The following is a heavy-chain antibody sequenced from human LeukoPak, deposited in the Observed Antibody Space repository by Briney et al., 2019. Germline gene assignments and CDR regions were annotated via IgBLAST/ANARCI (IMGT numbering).Heavy chain of an antibody. D-gene: IGHD3-10*01. CDR2: ISSSSSYI. CDR1: GSTFSSYS. J-gene: IGHJ3*02. V-gene: IGHV3-21*01. CDR3: ARTMVRGVILIYDAFDI. Sequence: PGGSLRLSCAASGSTFSSYSMNWVRQAPGKGLEWVSSISSSSSYIYYVDSVKGRFTISRDNAKNSLYLQMNSLRAEDTAVYYCARTMVRGVILIYDAFDIWGQGTMVTVSS.